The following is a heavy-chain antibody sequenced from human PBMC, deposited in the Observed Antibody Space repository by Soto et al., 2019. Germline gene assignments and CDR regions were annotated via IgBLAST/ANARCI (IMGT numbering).Heavy chain of an antibody. CDR1: GGSIGSSSYY. D-gene: IGHD3-3*01. CDR3: ARWWSGSRQGFDP. J-gene: IGHJ5*02. CDR2: MYYSGST. V-gene: IGHV4-39*07. Sequence: LETRSLTCTVSGGSIGSSSYYWGWIRQPPGKGLEWIGSMYYSGSTYYNPSLKSRVTISVDTSKNQFSLKLSSVTAADTAVYYCARWWSGSRQGFDPWGQGTLVTVSS.